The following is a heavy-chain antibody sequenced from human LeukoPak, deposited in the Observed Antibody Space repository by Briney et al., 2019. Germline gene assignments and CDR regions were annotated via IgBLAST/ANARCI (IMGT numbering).Heavy chain of an antibody. Sequence: SVKVSCKASGGTFSSYAISWVRQAPGQGLEWMGGIIPIFGTANYAQKFQGRVTITTDESTSTAYMELSSLRSEDTAVYYCASLGTRPPYYYYGMDVWGQGTTVTVSS. J-gene: IGHJ6*02. CDR3: ASLGTRPPYYYYGMDV. D-gene: IGHD3-16*01. V-gene: IGHV1-69*05. CDR2: IIPIFGTA. CDR1: GGTFSSYA.